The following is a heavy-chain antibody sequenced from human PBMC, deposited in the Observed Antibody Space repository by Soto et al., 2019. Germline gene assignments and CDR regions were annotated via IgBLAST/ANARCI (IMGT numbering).Heavy chain of an antibody. CDR3: ARGTDYTQIASYHYGLDV. D-gene: IGHD4-4*01. V-gene: IGHV4-30-4*02. J-gene: IGHJ6*02. CDR2: IYYSGST. Sequence: SETLSLTCTVSGGSISSGDYYWSWIRQPPGKGLEWIGYIYYSGSTYYNPSLKSRVTMSVDMSKNQFSLTLTSVTAADTAVYYCARGTDYTQIASYHYGLDVWGQGTTVTVSS. CDR1: GGSISSGDYY.